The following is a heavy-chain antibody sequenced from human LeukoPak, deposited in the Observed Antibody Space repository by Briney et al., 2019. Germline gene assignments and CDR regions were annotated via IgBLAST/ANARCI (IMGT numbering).Heavy chain of an antibody. CDR2: INSDGSNT. CDR3: ASAEVIQYGMDV. D-gene: IGHD3-16*02. J-gene: IGHJ6*02. CDR1: GFTFSSYW. V-gene: IGHV3-74*01. Sequence: GGSLRLSCAASGFTFSSYWMHWVPQAPGKGLVWVSRINSDGSNTSYADSVKGRFTISRDNAKNTLFLQMNTLRAEDTAVYYCASAEVIQYGMDVWGQGTTVTVSS.